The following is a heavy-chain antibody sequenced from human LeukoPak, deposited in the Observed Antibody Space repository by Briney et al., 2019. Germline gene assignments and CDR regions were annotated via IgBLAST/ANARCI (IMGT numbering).Heavy chain of an antibody. Sequence: GGSLRLSCAASGFTFNSYNMNWVRQAPGEGLEWVSSISGSGTSIYYADSVRGRFTISRDNAKNSVHLEMNSLRAEDTAIYYCARDLGGSSSWTPSSDYWGQGTLVTVSS. CDR1: GFTFNSYN. J-gene: IGHJ4*02. D-gene: IGHD6-13*01. CDR2: ISGSGTSI. V-gene: IGHV3-21*01. CDR3: ARDLGGSSSWTPSSDY.